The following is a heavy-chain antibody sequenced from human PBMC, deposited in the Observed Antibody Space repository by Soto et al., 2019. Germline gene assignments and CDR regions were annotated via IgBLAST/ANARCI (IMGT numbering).Heavy chain of an antibody. CDR2: IDHSGIT. CDR3: ARGVSVKLAVQGGATDKNYFDS. J-gene: IGHJ4*02. Sequence: SETLSLTCAVSGASFSGFYWSWIRQSPGKGLEWIGEIDHSGITNHNTALKSRATMSVDTSKNQFSLKLRSVTAADTAVYYCARGVSVKLAVQGGATDKNYFDSWSQGTLVTVSS. V-gene: IGHV4-34*04. CDR1: GASFSGFY. D-gene: IGHD1-26*01.